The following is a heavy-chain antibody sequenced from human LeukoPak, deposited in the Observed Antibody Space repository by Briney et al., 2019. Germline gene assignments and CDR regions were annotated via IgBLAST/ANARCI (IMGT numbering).Heavy chain of an antibody. V-gene: IGHV3-11*01. CDR1: GFTFSNYY. CDR3: AKANIVVVPAAVLDY. Sequence: GGSLRLSCGSSGFTFSNYYMSWIRQAPGKGLAWVSYITTGNKVYYADSVKGRFTIPRDNSKNTLYLQMNSLRAEDTAVYYCAKANIVVVPAAVLDYWGQGTLVTVSS. D-gene: IGHD2-2*01. J-gene: IGHJ4*02. CDR2: ITTGNKV.